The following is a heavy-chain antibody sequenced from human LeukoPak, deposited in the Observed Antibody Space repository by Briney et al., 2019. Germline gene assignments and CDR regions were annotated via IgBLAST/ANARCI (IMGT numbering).Heavy chain of an antibody. V-gene: IGHV5-10-1*01. D-gene: IGHD4-11*01. J-gene: IGHJ6*02. CDR3: ARHQRASTVTTRNYYGMDV. CDR2: IDPSDSYT. Sequence: GESLKISCKGSGYSFTSYWISWVRQMPGRGLECLGRIDPSDSYTNYSPAFQGHVTISADKSTSTAYLQWNTLKASDTAMYYCARHQRASTVTTRNYYGMDVWGQGTTVTVSS. CDR1: GYSFTSYW.